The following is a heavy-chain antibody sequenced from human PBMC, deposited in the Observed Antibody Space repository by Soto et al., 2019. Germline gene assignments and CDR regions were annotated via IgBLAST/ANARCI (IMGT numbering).Heavy chain of an antibody. Sequence: QVQLVQSGAEVKKPGASVKVSCKASGYTFTGYYMHWVRQAPGQGLEWMGWINPNSGGTNYAQKFQGWVTMTRDTSISTAYMELSSLRSDDTAVYYCARGIAPAGPPGKGRFDPWGQGTLVTVSS. CDR3: ARGIAPAGPPGKGRFDP. D-gene: IGHD6-13*01. CDR2: INPNSGGT. CDR1: GYTFTGYY. V-gene: IGHV1-2*04. J-gene: IGHJ5*02.